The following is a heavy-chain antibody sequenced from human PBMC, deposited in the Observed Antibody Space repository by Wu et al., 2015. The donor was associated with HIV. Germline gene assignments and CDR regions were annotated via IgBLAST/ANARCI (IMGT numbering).Heavy chain of an antibody. J-gene: IGHJ4*02. Sequence: QVQLVQSGAEVKKPGASVKVSCKASGYTFTNYDINWVRQATGQGLEWMGWVNPNSGNTDYAQKFKGRVTMTRATSINTAYMELSRLRSDDTAVYYCARDLAGIAAAGTGFDYWGQGTLVTVSS. D-gene: IGHD6-13*01. CDR3: ARDLAGIAAAGTGFDY. CDR2: VNPNSGNT. CDR1: GYTFTNYD. V-gene: IGHV1-8*01.